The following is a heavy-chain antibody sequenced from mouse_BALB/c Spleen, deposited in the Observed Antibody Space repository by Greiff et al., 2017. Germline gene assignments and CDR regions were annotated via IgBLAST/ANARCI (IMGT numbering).Heavy chain of an antibody. CDR2: ISTYYGNT. J-gene: IGHJ4*01. Sequence: QVQLKQSGPELVRPGVSVKISCKGSSYTSTDYAMHWVKQSHAKSLEWIGVISTYYGNTNYNQKFKGKATMTVDKSSSTAYMELARLTSEDSAVYYCARGDSSGAMDYWGQGTSVTVSS. D-gene: IGHD3-2*01. V-gene: IGHV1-67*01. CDR1: SYTSTDYA. CDR3: ARGDSSGAMDY.